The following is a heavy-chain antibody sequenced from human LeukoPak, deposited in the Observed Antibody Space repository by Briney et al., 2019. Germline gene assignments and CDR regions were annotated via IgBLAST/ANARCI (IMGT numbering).Heavy chain of an antibody. Sequence: GGSLRLSCAASGFTFSDYYMSWIRQAPGKGLEWVSYISSSSSYTNYADSVKGRFTISRDNAKNSLYLQMNSLRAEDTAVYYRARVYRTRGGGSYRYRYFDYWGQGTLVTVSS. J-gene: IGHJ4*02. V-gene: IGHV3-11*05. CDR1: GFTFSDYY. CDR3: ARVYRTRGGGSYRYRYFDY. D-gene: IGHD3-16*02. CDR2: ISSSSSYT.